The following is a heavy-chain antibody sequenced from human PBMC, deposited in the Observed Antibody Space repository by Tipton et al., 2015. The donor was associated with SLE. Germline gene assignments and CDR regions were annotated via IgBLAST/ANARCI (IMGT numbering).Heavy chain of an antibody. CDR3: ARGGASVLIRNCYFDY. D-gene: IGHD2-8*01. J-gene: IGHJ4*01. CDR2: IYNSGIT. V-gene: IGHV4-61*02. Sequence: TLSLTCTVSGDSFSSGSSSWNWVRQPAGKGLEWIGLIYNSGITNYNPSLKSRVSISVDTSKNQFFLNLHSVTAADTAVYYCARGGASVLIRNCYFDYWGQGSLVTVSS. CDR1: GDSFSSGSSS.